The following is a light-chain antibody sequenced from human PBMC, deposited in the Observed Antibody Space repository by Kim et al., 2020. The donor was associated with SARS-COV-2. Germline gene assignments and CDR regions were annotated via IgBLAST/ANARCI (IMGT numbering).Light chain of an antibody. CDR1: SLRSYY. Sequence: VALGQTGRITCRGDSLRSYYATWYQQKPGQAPILVIYGKNNRPSGIPDRFSGSRSGNTASLTITGTQAGDEADYYCNSRDSNNNGLFGGGTRLTVL. CDR3: NSRDSNNNGL. V-gene: IGLV3-19*01. J-gene: IGLJ2*01. CDR2: GKN.